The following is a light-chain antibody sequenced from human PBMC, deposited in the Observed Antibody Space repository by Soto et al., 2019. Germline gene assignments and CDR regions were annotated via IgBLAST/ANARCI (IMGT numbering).Light chain of an antibody. CDR3: SSYAGSSNV. V-gene: IGLV2-8*01. CDR2: EVN. Sequence: QSALTQPASVSGSPGQSISISCTGTSNDVGGFNYVSWYQHHPGKAPKLLIYEVNKRPSGVPDRFSGSKSGNTASLTVSGLQAEDEADYYCSSYAGSSNVFGTGTKLTVL. CDR1: SNDVGGFNY. J-gene: IGLJ1*01.